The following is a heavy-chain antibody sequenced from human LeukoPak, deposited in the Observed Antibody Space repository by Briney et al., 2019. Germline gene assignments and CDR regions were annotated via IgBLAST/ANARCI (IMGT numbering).Heavy chain of an antibody. D-gene: IGHD2-21*01. CDR3: ARGLSDGYYYYGMDV. Sequence: ASVKVSCKASGGTFSSYAISWVRQAPGQGLEWMGRIIPIFGIANYAQKFQGRVTITADKSTSTAYMGLSSPRSEDTAVYYCARGLSDGYYYYGMDVWGQGTTVTVSS. V-gene: IGHV1-69*04. J-gene: IGHJ6*02. CDR2: IIPIFGIA. CDR1: GGTFSSYA.